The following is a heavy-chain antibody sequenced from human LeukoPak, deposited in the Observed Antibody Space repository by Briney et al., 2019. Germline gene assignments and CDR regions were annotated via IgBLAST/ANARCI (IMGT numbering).Heavy chain of an antibody. CDR1: GFTFSSYG. Sequence: GGSLRLSCAASGFTFSSYGMHWVRQAPGKGLEWVAFIRYDGSNKYYADSVKGRFTISRDNSKNTLYLQMNSLRAEDTAVYYCAKDQDIVVVVAATHWGQGTLVTVSS. D-gene: IGHD2-15*01. CDR3: AKDQDIVVVVAATH. CDR2: IRYDGSNK. V-gene: IGHV3-30*02. J-gene: IGHJ4*02.